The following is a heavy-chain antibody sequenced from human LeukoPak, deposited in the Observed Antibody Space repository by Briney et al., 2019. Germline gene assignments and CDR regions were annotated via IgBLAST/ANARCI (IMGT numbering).Heavy chain of an antibody. D-gene: IGHD2-2*01. CDR2: ISYDGSNK. Sequence: PGGSLRLSCAASGFTFSSYGMHWVRQAPGKGLEWVAVISYDGSNKYYADSVKGRFTISRDNSKNTLYLQMNSLRAEDTAVYYCARGSQDGPADYWGQGTLVTVSS. V-gene: IGHV3-30*03. J-gene: IGHJ4*02. CDR3: ARGSQDGPADY. CDR1: GFTFSSYG.